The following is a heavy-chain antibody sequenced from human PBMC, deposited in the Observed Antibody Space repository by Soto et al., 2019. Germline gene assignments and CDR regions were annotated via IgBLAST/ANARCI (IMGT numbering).Heavy chain of an antibody. CDR2: MNPNSGNT. CDR3: AREREGSGFDP. V-gene: IGHV1-8*01. D-gene: IGHD1-26*01. J-gene: IGHJ5*02. CDR1: GYTFTSYD. Sequence: ASVKVSCKPSGYTFTSYDINWVRQATGQGLEWMGWMNPNSGNTAYAQKFQGRVTMTRNTSISTAYMELSSLRSEDTAVYYCAREREGSGFDPWGQGTLVTVSS.